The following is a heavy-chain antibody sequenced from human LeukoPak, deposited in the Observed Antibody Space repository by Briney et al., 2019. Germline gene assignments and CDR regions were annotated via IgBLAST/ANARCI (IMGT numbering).Heavy chain of an antibody. CDR2: IYYSGST. CDR1: GGSISSSSYF. Sequence: PSETLSLTCTVSGGSISSSSYFWGWIRQPPGKGLEWIGSIYYSGSTYYNPSLKSRVTIPVDTSKNQFSLKLSSVTAADTAVYYCARRGNGGNYFDYWGQGTLVTVSS. D-gene: IGHD4-23*01. CDR3: ARRGNGGNYFDY. V-gene: IGHV4-39*01. J-gene: IGHJ4*02.